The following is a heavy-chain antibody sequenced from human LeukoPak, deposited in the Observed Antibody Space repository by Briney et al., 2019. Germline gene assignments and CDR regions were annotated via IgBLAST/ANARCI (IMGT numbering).Heavy chain of an antibody. CDR2: ITGSGDTT. CDR3: VKWGDYDILTGYYVPDF. CDR1: GFIFRNYA. Sequence: PGGSLRLFCAASGFIFRNYAMSWVRQAPGKGLEWVSAITGSGDTTYYADSVKGRFTISRDNSKNALYVEMNTLRAEDTAVYYCVKWGDYDILTGYYVPDFWGQGTLVTVSS. J-gene: IGHJ4*02. V-gene: IGHV3-23*01. D-gene: IGHD3-9*01.